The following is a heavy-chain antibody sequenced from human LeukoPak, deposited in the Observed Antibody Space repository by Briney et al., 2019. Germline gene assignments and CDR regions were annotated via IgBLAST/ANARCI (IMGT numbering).Heavy chain of an antibody. CDR1: GFTLSSYA. V-gene: IGHV3-23*01. J-gene: IGHJ4*02. Sequence: GGSLRLSCAASGFTLSSYAMSWVRQAPGKGLEWVSAISDSGNTYHADSAKGRFTISRDSSKNTLFLQMNSLRVEDTAVYYCARDSSMLRGPLVIYYFDFWGQGTLVTVSS. D-gene: IGHD3-10*01. CDR3: ARDSSMLRGPLVIYYFDF. CDR2: ISDSGNT.